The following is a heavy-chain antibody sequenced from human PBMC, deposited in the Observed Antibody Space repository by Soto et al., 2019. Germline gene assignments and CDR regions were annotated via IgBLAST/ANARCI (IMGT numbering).Heavy chain of an antibody. CDR1: GYTFTSYA. CDR2: INAGNGNT. V-gene: IGHV1-3*01. D-gene: IGHD3-3*01. J-gene: IGHJ4*02. CDR3: ARDAYYDFWSGYLVY. Sequence: ASVKVSCKASGYTFTSYAMNWVRQAPGQRLEWMGWINAGNGNTKYSQKFQGRVTITRDTSASTAYMELSSLRSEDTAVYYCARDAYYDFWSGYLVYWGQGTLVTVSS.